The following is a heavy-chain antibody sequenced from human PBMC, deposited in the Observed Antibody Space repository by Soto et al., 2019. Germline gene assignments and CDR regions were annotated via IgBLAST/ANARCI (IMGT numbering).Heavy chain of an antibody. CDR3: ARHASPYYDSSGYYAYYFDY. Sequence: SETLSLTCTVSGGPISSGGYYWSWIRQHPGKGLEWIGYIYYSGSTYYNPSLKSRVTISVGTSKNQFSLKLSSVTAADTAVYYCARHASPYYDSSGYYAYYFDYWGQGTLVTVSS. V-gene: IGHV4-31*03. J-gene: IGHJ4*02. CDR2: IYYSGST. D-gene: IGHD3-22*01. CDR1: GGPISSGGYY.